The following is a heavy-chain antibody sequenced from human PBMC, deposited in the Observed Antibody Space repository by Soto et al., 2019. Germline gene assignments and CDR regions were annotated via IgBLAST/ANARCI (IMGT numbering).Heavy chain of an antibody. CDR2: IIPISGTA. Sequence: QVQLVQSGAEVKKPGSSVKVSCKASGGTFSSYAISWVRQAPGQGLEWMGGIIPISGTANYAQKCQGRVKITAAESTSTAYMELSSLRSEDTAVYYCARSQGSSTSLEIYYYYYYGMDVWGQGTTVTVSS. CDR1: GGTFSSYA. V-gene: IGHV1-69*01. D-gene: IGHD2-2*01. CDR3: ARSQGSSTSLEIYYYYYYGMDV. J-gene: IGHJ6*02.